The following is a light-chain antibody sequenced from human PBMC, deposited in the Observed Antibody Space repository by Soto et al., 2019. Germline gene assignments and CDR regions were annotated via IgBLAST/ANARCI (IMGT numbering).Light chain of an antibody. CDR2: DAS. V-gene: IGKV3-11*01. J-gene: IGKJ2*01. Sequence: ETVLTQSPATLSLSPGERATLSCRASQSVSSPLAWYQQKPGQAPRLLIYDASNRATGIPARFSGSGSGTDFTLTISSLEPEDFAVYYCQQRSDWPRTFGQGTKLEIK. CDR1: QSVSSP. CDR3: QQRSDWPRT.